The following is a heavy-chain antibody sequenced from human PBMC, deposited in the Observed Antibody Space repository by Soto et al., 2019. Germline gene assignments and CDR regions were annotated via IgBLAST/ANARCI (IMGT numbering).Heavy chain of an antibody. J-gene: IGHJ3*02. CDR3: AREHSGFRAFDI. CDR1: GGTFSSYA. V-gene: IGHV1-69*13. CDR2: IIPIFGTA. Sequence: ASVKVSCKASGGTFSSYAISWVRQAPGQGLEWMGGIIPIFGTANYAQKFQGRVTITADESTSTAYMELSSLRSEDTAVYYCAREHSGFRAFDIWGQGTMVTVSS. D-gene: IGHD6-19*01.